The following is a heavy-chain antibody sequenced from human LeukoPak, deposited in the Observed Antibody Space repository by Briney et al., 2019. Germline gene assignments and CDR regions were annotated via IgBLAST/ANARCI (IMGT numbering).Heavy chain of an antibody. CDR2: INPNSCCT. Sequence: ASVEVSFKASVYTFTGYYMHSVRQAPRRAREWMGWINPNSCCTNYAHKFQGRVTMHSDTPISPAYIHLNRLTYDDTPVHFCPRDSSYGYYWGQGTLVTVSS. V-gene: IGHV1-2*02. CDR3: PRDSSYGYY. CDR1: VYTFTGYY. D-gene: IGHD5-18*01. J-gene: IGHJ4*02.